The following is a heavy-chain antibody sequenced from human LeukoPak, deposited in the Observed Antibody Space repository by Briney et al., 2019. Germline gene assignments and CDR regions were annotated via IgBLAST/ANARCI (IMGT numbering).Heavy chain of an antibody. CDR3: ARVVAAGVWFDP. V-gene: IGHV4-4*02. Sequence: PSGTLSLTCAVSGGSISSSNWWSWVRQPPGKGLEWIGEIYHSGSTNYNPSLKSRVTISVDTSKNQFSLKLSSVTAADTAVYYCARVVAAGVWFDPWGQGTLVTVSS. CDR2: IYHSGST. CDR1: GGSISSSNW. J-gene: IGHJ5*02. D-gene: IGHD6-13*01.